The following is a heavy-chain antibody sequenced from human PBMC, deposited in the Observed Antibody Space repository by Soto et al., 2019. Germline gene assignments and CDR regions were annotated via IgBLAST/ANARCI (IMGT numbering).Heavy chain of an antibody. V-gene: IGHV5-51*01. D-gene: IGHD2-21*01. CDR1: GYSFTSYW. J-gene: IGHJ4*02. CDR3: ARPIFPYCGGDCFDY. CDR2: IYPGDSDT. Sequence: PGESLKISCKGSGYSFTSYWIGWVRQMPGKGLEWMGIIYPGDSDTRYSPSFQGQVTISADKSISTAYLQWSSLKASDTAMYYCARPIFPYCGGDCFDYWGQGTLVTVSS.